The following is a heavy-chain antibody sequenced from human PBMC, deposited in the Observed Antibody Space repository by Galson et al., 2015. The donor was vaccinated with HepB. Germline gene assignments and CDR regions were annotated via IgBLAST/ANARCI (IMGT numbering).Heavy chain of an antibody. CDR3: ASRITMIVVVITRGLDY. J-gene: IGHJ4*02. CDR2: IYYSGST. D-gene: IGHD3-22*01. CDR1: GGSVSSGSYY. V-gene: IGHV4-61*01. Sequence: ETLSLTCTVSGGSVSSGSYYWSWIRQPPGKGLEWIGYIYYSGSTNYNPSLKSRVTISVDTSKNQFTLKLSSVTAADTAVYYCASRITMIVVVITRGLDYWGQGTLVTVSS.